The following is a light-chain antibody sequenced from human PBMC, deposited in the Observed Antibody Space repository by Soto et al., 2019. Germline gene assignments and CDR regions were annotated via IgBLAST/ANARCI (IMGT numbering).Light chain of an antibody. CDR2: EGS. J-gene: IGLJ3*02. CDR3: CSYAGSSTLWV. CDR1: SSDVGSYNL. Sequence: QSALTQPASVSGSPGQSITISCTGTSSDVGSYNLVSWYQQHPGKAPKLMIYEGSKRPSGVSNRFSGSKSGNTASLTISGLQAEDEADYYCCSYAGSSTLWVLGGGTKVTVL. V-gene: IGLV2-23*03.